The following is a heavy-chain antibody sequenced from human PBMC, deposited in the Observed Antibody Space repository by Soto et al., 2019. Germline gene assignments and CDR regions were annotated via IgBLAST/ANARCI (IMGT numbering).Heavy chain of an antibody. CDR3: AKDEARIAYYGMDV. D-gene: IGHD6-6*01. J-gene: IGHJ6*02. CDR2: ISGSGGST. CDR1: GFTFSSYA. Sequence: GGSLRLSCAASGFTFSSYAMSWVRQAPGKGLEWVSAISGSGGSTYYADSVKCRFTISRDNSKNTLYLQMNSLRAEDTAVYYCAKDEARIAYYGMDVWGQGTTVTVSS. V-gene: IGHV3-23*01.